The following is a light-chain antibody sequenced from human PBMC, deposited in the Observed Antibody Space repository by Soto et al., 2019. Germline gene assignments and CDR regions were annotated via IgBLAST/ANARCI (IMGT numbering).Light chain of an antibody. CDR3: QYYGSSPWT. Sequence: EIVLTQSPGTLSLSPGERGTLSCRASQSVSSNYLAWYQQKPGQAPRLLLYSAFSRATGIPYRFSGSGSGTDFTLTISRLEPEYFAVYYCQYYGSSPWTFGQGTKVEIK. V-gene: IGKV3-20*01. CDR2: SAF. CDR1: QSVSSNY. J-gene: IGKJ1*01.